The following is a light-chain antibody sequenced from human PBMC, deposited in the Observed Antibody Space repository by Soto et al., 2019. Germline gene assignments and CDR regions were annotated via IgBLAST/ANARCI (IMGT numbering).Light chain of an antibody. V-gene: IGLV1-40*01. CDR2: ANN. J-gene: IGLJ3*02. CDR1: NSNIGADYD. CDR3: QSYDTTMSGWV. Sequence: QSVLTQPPSVSGAPGQRVTISCTGTNSNIGADYDVHWYQHLPGTAPKLLLYANNNRPSGVPDRFSGSRSGPSASLAITGHQPDDEADYLCQSYDTTMSGWVFGGGTKLTVL.